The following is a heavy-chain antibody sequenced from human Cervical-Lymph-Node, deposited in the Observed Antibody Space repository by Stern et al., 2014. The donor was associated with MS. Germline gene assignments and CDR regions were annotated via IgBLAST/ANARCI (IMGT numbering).Heavy chain of an antibody. CDR1: GYTFTCYY. CDR3: EREVAGHRLGMMDV. V-gene: IGHV1-46*01. Sequence: QDQLVQSGAEVKKPGASVKVSCKASGYTFTCYYMHWVRQAPGQGLEWMGIINPSGGSTSYAQKFQGRVTMTRDTSTSTVYMELRSLRSEDTAVYYCEREVAGHRLGMMDVWGQGTTVTVSS. CDR2: INPSGGST. J-gene: IGHJ6*02. D-gene: IGHD6-19*01.